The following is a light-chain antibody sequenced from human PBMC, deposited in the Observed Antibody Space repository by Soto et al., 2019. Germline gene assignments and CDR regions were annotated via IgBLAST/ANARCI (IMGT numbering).Light chain of an antibody. CDR2: GAS. CDR3: QQYGSSLPMYT. CDR1: QSVSSSY. Sequence: EIVLTQSPGTLSLSPGERATLSCRVSQSVSSSYLAWYQQKPGQAPRLLIYGASSRATGIPDRFSGSVSGRDFTLTISRLEPEDFAVYYCQQYGSSLPMYTFGQGTKLEIK. J-gene: IGKJ2*01. V-gene: IGKV3-20*01.